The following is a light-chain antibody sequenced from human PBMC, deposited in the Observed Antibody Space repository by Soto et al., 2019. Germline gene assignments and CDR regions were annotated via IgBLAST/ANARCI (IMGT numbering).Light chain of an antibody. V-gene: IGKV3-20*01. CDR1: QSVSSY. CDR3: QQYGSSPLIT. Sequence: IVLTQAPATLSLSPGERATLSCRASQSVSSYLAWYQQKPGQAPRLLIYDASNRATGIPDRFSGSASGTDFTLTISRLEPEDFAVYYCQQYGSSPLITFGQGTRLEIK. CDR2: DAS. J-gene: IGKJ5*01.